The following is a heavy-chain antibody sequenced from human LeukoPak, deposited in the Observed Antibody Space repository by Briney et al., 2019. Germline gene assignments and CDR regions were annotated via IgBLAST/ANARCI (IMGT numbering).Heavy chain of an antibody. J-gene: IGHJ3*02. CDR1: GFTFSSYA. V-gene: IGHV3-21*01. Sequence: GGSLRLSCAASGFTFSSYAMSWVRQAPGMGLEWVSAISGNSGNTHYADSLKGRFTISRDNAKNSLYLQMNSLRAEDTAVYYCARDGTYDYGDYASFDIWGQGTMVTVSS. CDR2: ISGNSGNT. D-gene: IGHD4-17*01. CDR3: ARDGTYDYGDYASFDI.